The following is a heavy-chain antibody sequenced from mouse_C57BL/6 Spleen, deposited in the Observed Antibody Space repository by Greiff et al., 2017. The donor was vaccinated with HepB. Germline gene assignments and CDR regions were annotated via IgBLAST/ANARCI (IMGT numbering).Heavy chain of an antibody. J-gene: IGHJ3*01. Sequence: EVQGVESGPVLVKPGASVKMSCKASGYTFTDYYMNWVKQSHGKSLEWIGVINPYNGGTSYNQKFKGKATLTVDKSSSTAYMELNSLTSEDSAVYYCARPSGSSAWFAYWGQGTLVTVSA. CDR3: ARPSGSSAWFAY. V-gene: IGHV1-19*01. D-gene: IGHD1-1*01. CDR1: GYTFTDYY. CDR2: INPYNGGT.